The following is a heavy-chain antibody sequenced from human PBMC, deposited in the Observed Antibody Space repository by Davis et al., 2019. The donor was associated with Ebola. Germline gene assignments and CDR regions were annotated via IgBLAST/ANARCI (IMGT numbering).Heavy chain of an antibody. D-gene: IGHD6-19*01. J-gene: IGHJ3*02. CDR3: AAVGAIDI. CDR1: GGSISSYY. Sequence: SETLSLTCTVSGGSISSYYWSWIRQPPGKGLEWIGSVHYSGSTYYNPSLKSRVTISVDTSKNQFSLKLSSVTAADTAVYYCAAVGAIDIWGQGTMVTVSS. CDR2: VHYSGST. V-gene: IGHV4-59*05.